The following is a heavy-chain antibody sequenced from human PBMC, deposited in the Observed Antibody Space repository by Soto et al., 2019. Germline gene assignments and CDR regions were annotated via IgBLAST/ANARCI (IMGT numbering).Heavy chain of an antibody. CDR3: ARQWFGELSWFDP. J-gene: IGHJ5*02. D-gene: IGHD3-10*01. CDR2: IYYSGST. V-gene: IGHV4-39*01. CDR1: GGSISSSSYY. Sequence: QLQLQESGPGLVKPSETLSLTCTVSGGSISSSSYYWGWIRQPPGKGLEWIGGIYYSGSTYYNPSLKSRVTISVDTSKNQFSRKLSSVTAADTAVYYCARQWFGELSWFDPWGQGTLVTVSS.